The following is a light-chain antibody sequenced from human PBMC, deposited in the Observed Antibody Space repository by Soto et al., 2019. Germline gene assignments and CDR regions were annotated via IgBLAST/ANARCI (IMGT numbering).Light chain of an antibody. J-gene: IGLJ2*01. CDR2: SDN. CDR1: SSNIGSNP. Sequence: QSVLTQPPSASGTPGQRVTISCSGSSSNIGSNPVNWYQQFPGTAPKLLIHSDNQRPSGVPDRFSGSTSGTSASLAISGLQSEDEADYYCAAWDDSLNGPVFGGGTQLTVL. V-gene: IGLV1-44*01. CDR3: AAWDDSLNGPV.